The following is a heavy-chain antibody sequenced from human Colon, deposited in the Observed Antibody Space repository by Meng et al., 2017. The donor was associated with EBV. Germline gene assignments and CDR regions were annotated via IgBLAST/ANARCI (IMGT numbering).Heavy chain of an antibody. CDR3: ARRVGTGFDY. D-gene: IGHD1-1*01. J-gene: IGHJ4*02. V-gene: IGHV3-21*01. CDR2: LSDSGTYM. CDR1: GSIFMTYS. Sequence: EVHLVESGGXLVKPGGSXRLSCAGSGSIFMTYSMNWGRQAPGKGLEWVASLSDSGTYMYYADSVRGRFTISGDYAKNSLYLEMNSLTAEDTGVYYCARRVGTGFDYWGQGTLVTVSS.